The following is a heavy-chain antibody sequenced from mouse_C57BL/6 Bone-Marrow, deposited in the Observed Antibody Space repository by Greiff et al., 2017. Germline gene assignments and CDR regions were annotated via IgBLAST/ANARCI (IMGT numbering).Heavy chain of an antibody. Sequence: EVHLVESGGDLVKPGGSLKLSCAASGFTFSSYGMSWVRQTPDKRLEWVATISSGGSYTDYPDSVKGRFTISRDNAKNTLYLQMSSLKSEDTAMYYCARRFYDGYYDYFDYWGQGTTLTVSS. D-gene: IGHD2-3*01. CDR3: ARRFYDGYYDYFDY. J-gene: IGHJ2*01. CDR2: ISSGGSYT. CDR1: GFTFSSYG. V-gene: IGHV5-6*01.